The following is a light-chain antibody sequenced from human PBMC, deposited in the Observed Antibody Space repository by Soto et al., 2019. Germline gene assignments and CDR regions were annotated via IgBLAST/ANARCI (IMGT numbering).Light chain of an antibody. V-gene: IGKV3-15*01. J-gene: IGKJ4*01. CDR2: GVS. CDR1: QSVSSN. CDR3: QQYNNWPPVT. Sequence: EIVMTQSPATLSVSPGERATLSCRASQSVSSNLSWYQQKPGQAPRLLIFGVSTRDTGIPARFSGSGSGTESTLTISSLQSEDVGVYYCQQYNNWPPVTFGGGTKVEIK.